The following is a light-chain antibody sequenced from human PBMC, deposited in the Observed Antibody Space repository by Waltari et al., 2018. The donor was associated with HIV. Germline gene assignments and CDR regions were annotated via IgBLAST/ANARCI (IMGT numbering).Light chain of an antibody. CDR3: AAWDDSLGGSLV. CDR2: RDD. Sequence: QSVLTQPPSASGTPGQRITISCSGSNSNIGSNFVYWYQQFPGTTPRLLIYRDDQRPSGVPDGFSGSQSGTSASLAISGLRSEDEADYYCAAWDDSLGGSLVFAGGTKLTVL. CDR1: NSNIGSNF. J-gene: IGLJ3*02. V-gene: IGLV1-47*01.